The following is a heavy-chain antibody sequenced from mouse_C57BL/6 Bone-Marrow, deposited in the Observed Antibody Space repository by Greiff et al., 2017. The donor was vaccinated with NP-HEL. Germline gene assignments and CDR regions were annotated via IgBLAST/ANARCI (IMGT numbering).Heavy chain of an antibody. D-gene: IGHD1-1*01. CDR2: ISSGGDYI. CDR3: TRASSYYYAMDY. V-gene: IGHV5-9-1*02. Sequence: EVKLVESGEGLVKPGGSLKLSCAASGFTFSSYAMSWVRQTPEKRLEWVAYISSGGDYIYYADTVKGRFTISRDNARNTLYLQMSSLKSEDTAMYYCTRASSYYYAMDYWGQGTSVTVSS. CDR1: GFTFSSYA. J-gene: IGHJ4*01.